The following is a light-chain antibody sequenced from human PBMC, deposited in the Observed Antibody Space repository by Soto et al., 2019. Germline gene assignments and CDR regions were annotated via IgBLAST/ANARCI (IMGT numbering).Light chain of an antibody. CDR2: AAS. Sequence: DIQMTQSPSSLSASVGDRVTITCRASQTIRSYLNWYQQKPGKAPKLLIYAASSLQSGVPSRFSGSGSCTDFTLTISSLQPEDFASYYCQQRYSTPHYFGQGTKLEIK. CDR3: QQRYSTPHY. V-gene: IGKV1-39*01. J-gene: IGKJ2*01. CDR1: QTIRSY.